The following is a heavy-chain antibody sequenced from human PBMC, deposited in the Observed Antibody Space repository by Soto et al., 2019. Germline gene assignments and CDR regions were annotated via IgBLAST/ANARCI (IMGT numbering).Heavy chain of an antibody. V-gene: IGHV4-38-2*01. CDR3: VATYQQVGIDF. D-gene: IGHD6-13*01. Sequence: PSETLSLTCGVSGYSITNGYYWGWIRQPPGKGLEWIGSIYHTGRTYYNTSLKSRVSISVDTSQNQLSLSLTSVTAADTAVYYCVATYQQVGIDFWDQGTLVTVSS. J-gene: IGHJ4*02. CDR2: IYHTGRT. CDR1: GYSITNGYY.